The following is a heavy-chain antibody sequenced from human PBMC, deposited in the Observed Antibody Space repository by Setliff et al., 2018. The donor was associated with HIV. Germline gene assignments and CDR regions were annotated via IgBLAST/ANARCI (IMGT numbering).Heavy chain of an antibody. D-gene: IGHD2-8*01. V-gene: IGHV1-46*01. CDR2: IYSGGGST. CDR1: GHTFINYY. CDR3: ARSIYEWGAFDI. J-gene: IGHJ3*02. Sequence: ASVKVSCKSPGHTFINYYIHWVRQAPGQGLEWMGIIYSGGGSTNYAQKFQGRITMTSDTSTSTVYMELSSLRSEDSAVYYCARSIYEWGAFDIWGQGTMVTVSS.